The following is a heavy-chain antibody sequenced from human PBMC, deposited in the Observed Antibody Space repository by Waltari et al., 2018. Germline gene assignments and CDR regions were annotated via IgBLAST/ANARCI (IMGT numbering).Heavy chain of an antibody. CDR2: MNPSSGNT. Sequence: QVQLVQSGAEVKKPGASVKVSCKASGYTLTSSDINWVRTATGQGLEWMGWMNPSSGNTGYAQKFQGRVTMTRNTSISTAYMELSSLRSEDTAVYYCATPGYYDSSGYSFDYWGQGTLVTVSS. J-gene: IGHJ4*02. D-gene: IGHD3-22*01. CDR1: GYTLTSSD. CDR3: ATPGYYDSSGYSFDY. V-gene: IGHV1-8*01.